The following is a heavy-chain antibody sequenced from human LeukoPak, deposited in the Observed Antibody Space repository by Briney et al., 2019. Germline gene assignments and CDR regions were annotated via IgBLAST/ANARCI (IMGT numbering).Heavy chain of an antibody. CDR2: FDPEDGET. D-gene: IGHD6-6*01. CDR3: ATIGTRRRFYFDY. V-gene: IGHV1-24*01. CDR1: GYTLTELS. Sequence: ASVKVSCTVSGYTLTELSMHWVRQAPGKGLEWMGGFDPEDGETIYAQKFQGRVIMTEDTSTDTAYMELSSLRSEDTAVYYCATIGTRRRFYFDYWGQGTLVTVSS. J-gene: IGHJ4*02.